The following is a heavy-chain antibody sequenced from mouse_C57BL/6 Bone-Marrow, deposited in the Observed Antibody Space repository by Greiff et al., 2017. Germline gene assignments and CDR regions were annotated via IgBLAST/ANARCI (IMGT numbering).Heavy chain of an antibody. Sequence: EVKLVESGGGLVKPGGSLKLSCAASGFTFSSYAMSWVRQTPEKRLEWVATISDGGSYTYYPDNVKGRFTISRDNAKNNLYLQMSHLKSEDTAMYYCARRYYSNYEFLYYAMDYWGQGTSVTVSS. J-gene: IGHJ4*01. CDR1: GFTFSSYA. V-gene: IGHV5-4*03. CDR2: ISDGGSYT. CDR3: ARRYYSNYEFLYYAMDY. D-gene: IGHD2-5*01.